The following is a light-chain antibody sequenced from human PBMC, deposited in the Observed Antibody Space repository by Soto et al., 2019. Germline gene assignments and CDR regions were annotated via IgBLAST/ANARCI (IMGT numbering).Light chain of an antibody. CDR3: HQYSNTIRL. CDR1: QNIIAY. CDR2: DTS. J-gene: IGKJ1*01. Sequence: TKSPGNLSVSPGERATLSCRASQNIIAYLAWYQQKPGQSPRLLIYDTSTLATGVPARFSGSGSGTEFTLTISNLQAEDSAVYHCHQYSNTIRLFGQGTK. V-gene: IGKV3-15*01.